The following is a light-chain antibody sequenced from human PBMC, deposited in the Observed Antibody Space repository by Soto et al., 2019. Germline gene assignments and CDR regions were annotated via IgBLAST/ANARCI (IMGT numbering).Light chain of an antibody. J-gene: IGKJ5*01. Sequence: ETVMTQSPATLSVSPGDRATLSCRASQSVGSDLAWYQQKRGQAPRLLIYGASTRATGIPARFSGSASGTEFTLTISGLQSEDFATYYCQQLNSYLTFGQGTRLEN. CDR1: QSVGSD. CDR3: QQLNSYLT. CDR2: GAS. V-gene: IGKV3-15*01.